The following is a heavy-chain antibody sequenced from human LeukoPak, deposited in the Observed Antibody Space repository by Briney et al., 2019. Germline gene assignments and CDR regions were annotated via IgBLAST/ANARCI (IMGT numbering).Heavy chain of an antibody. CDR1: GFTFDDYA. V-gene: IGHV3-9*01. Sequence: GGSLTLSCAASGFTFDDYAMHWLRQATGKGLEWVSGISWNSGSIGYADSVKGRFTISRDNAKNSLYLQMNSLGAEDTALYYCAKDRVPATGRGYNWFDPWGQGTLVTVPS. CDR3: AKDRVPATGRGYNWFDP. D-gene: IGHD2-2*01. CDR2: ISWNSGSI. J-gene: IGHJ5*02.